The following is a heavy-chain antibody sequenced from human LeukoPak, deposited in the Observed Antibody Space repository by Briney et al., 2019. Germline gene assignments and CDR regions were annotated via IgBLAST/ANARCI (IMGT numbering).Heavy chain of an antibody. J-gene: IGHJ6*03. CDR2: IYYSGST. D-gene: IGHD6-6*01. CDR1: GGSISSSSYY. V-gene: IGHV4-39*01. CDR3: ARRRDSSSPYNYYYYYYMDV. Sequence: SETLSLTCTVSGGSISSSSYYWGWIRQPPGKGLEWIGSIYYSGSTYYNPSLKSRVTISVDTSKNQFSLKLSSVTAADTAVYYCARRRDSSSPYNYYYYYYMDVWGKGTTVTVSS.